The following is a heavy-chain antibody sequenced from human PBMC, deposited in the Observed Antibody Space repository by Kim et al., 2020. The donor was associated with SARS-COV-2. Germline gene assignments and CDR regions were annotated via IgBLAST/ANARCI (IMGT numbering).Heavy chain of an antibody. J-gene: IGHJ6*02. CDR1: GFTFSSYG. D-gene: IGHD3-16*01. CDR2: ISYDGSKK. CDR3: ARRGEPRGIHYNYGMDV. Sequence: GGSLRLSCAASGFTFSSYGMHWVRQAPGKGLEWVAAISYDGSKKYLADSVKGRFTISRDNSKNTLYLQMNSLRAEDTALYYCARRGEPRGIHYNYGMDVWGQGTTVTVSS. V-gene: IGHV3-30*03.